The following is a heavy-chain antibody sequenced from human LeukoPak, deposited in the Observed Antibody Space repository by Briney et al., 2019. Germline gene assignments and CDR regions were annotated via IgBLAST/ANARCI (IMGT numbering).Heavy chain of an antibody. V-gene: IGHV3-48*03. CDR3: AELGITMIGGV. CDR1: GFTFSSYE. J-gene: IGHJ6*04. CDR2: ISSSGSAI. Sequence: GGSLRLSCAASGFTFSSYEMNWVRQAPGKGREWVSYISSSGSAIYYADSVKGRFTISRDNAKNSLYLQMNSLRAEDTAVYYCAELGITMIGGVWGKGTTVTISS. D-gene: IGHD3-10*02.